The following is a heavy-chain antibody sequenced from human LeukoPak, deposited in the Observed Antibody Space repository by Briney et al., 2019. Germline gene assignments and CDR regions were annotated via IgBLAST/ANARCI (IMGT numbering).Heavy chain of an antibody. CDR3: AKSDGYGLIDY. Sequence: PSETLSLTCAVSGASISGSGYYWGWIRQPPGMELQWIGNIYHTGSTYYNASPQSRVTISIDTSKNQFSLRLNSVTAADTAMYYCAKSDGYGLIDYWGQGTLVTVSS. D-gene: IGHD2-21*02. CDR2: IYHTGST. V-gene: IGHV4-39*01. CDR1: GASISGSGYY. J-gene: IGHJ4*02.